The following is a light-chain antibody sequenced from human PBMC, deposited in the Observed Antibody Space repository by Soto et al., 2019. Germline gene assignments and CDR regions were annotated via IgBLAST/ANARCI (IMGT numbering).Light chain of an antibody. CDR1: QGISNF. V-gene: IGKV1-27*01. CDR3: QKNNNGPVT. CDR2: GAS. Sequence: DIQMTQSPSSLSASVGDRVTITCRASQGISNFLAWYQQKPGKVPKLLIYGASTFQSGVASRFSGSGSGTYFTLTISSLQPEDGASYYCQKNNNGPVTFGGGTKVEIK. J-gene: IGKJ4*01.